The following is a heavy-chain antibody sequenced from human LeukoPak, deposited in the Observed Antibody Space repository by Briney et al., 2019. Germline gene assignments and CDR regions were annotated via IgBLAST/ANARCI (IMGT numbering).Heavy chain of an antibody. D-gene: IGHD6-19*01. Sequence: GASVKVSCKASGYTFTDYYMHWVRQAPGQGLEWMGIINPSGGSTSYAQKFQGRVTITRDTSASTAYMELSSLRSEDTAVYYCARAYSSGLRTPLNWFDPWGQGTLVTVSS. CDR1: GYTFTDYY. V-gene: IGHV1-46*01. CDR3: ARAYSSGLRTPLNWFDP. J-gene: IGHJ5*02. CDR2: INPSGGST.